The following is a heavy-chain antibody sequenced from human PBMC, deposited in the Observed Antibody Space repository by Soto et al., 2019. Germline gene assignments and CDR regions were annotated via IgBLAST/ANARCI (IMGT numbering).Heavy chain of an antibody. Sequence: QVQLVESGGGVVQPGRSLRLSCAASGFTFNNYGMHRVRQAPGKGLVWVTVISYDGSHKYYADSVKGRFTISRDNSKNTLYLQMNSLRDEDTAVYYCAKRRGDHSNYSWGIDVWGQGTTVTVSS. D-gene: IGHD4-4*01. CDR1: GFTFNNYG. CDR2: ISYDGSHK. V-gene: IGHV3-30*18. CDR3: AKRRGDHSNYSWGIDV. J-gene: IGHJ6*02.